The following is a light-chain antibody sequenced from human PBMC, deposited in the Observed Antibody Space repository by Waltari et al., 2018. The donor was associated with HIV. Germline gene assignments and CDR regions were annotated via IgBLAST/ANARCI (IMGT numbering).Light chain of an antibody. CDR1: GSNIENNY. CDR2: RNN. V-gene: IGLV1-47*01. Sequence: QSVLTQPPSTSGTPGQRVIISCSGGGSNIENNYVYWYQQVPGRAPKLLIYRNNQRPSGVPDRFSGSKSGASASLAISGLRSEDEAIYYCNSWDDNLKEWVFGGGTKLTVL. CDR3: NSWDDNLKEWV. J-gene: IGLJ3*02.